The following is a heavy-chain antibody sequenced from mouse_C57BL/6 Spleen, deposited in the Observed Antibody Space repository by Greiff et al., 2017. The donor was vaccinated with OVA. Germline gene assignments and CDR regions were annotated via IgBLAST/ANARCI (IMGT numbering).Heavy chain of an antibody. CDR1: GYAFSSSW. V-gene: IGHV1-82*01. J-gene: IGHJ4*01. CDR2: IYPGDGDT. D-gene: IGHD2-5*01. Sequence: QVQLQQSGPELVKPGASVKISCKASGYAFSSSWMNWVKQRPGKGLEWIGRIYPGDGDTNYNGKFKGKATLTADKSSSTAYMQLSSLTSEDSAVYFCAIWGYYSNYDDAMDYWGQGTSVTVSS. CDR3: AIWGYYSNYDDAMDY.